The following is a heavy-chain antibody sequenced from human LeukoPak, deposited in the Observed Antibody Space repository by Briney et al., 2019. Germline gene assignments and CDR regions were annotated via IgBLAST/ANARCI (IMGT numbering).Heavy chain of an antibody. V-gene: IGHV4-34*01. CDR2: INHSGST. CDR1: GGSFSGYY. D-gene: IGHD3-3*01. J-gene: IGHJ6*03. Sequence: SETLSLTCAVYGGSFSGYYWSWIRQPPGKALEWIGEINHSGSTNYNPSLKSRVTISVDTSKNQFSLKLSSVTAADRAVYYCARGLYYDFWSGSYYYYMDVWGKGTTVAVSS. CDR3: ARGLYYDFWSGSYYYYMDV.